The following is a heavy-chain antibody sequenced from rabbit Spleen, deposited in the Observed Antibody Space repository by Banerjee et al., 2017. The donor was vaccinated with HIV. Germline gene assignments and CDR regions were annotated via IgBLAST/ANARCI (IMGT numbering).Heavy chain of an antibody. V-gene: IGHV1S45*01. CDR1: GFSFSNKAV. CDR3: AREAYADYGGYAAFDP. D-gene: IGHD2-1*01. Sequence: EQLLESGGGLVKPEGSLKLSCTASGFSFSNKAVMCWVRQAPGKGLEWIACTNAVTGKAVYANWAKGRFTISKTSSTTVTLQMTSLTAADTATYFCAREAYADYGGYAAFDPWGPGTLVTVS. CDR2: TNAVTGKA. J-gene: IGHJ2*01.